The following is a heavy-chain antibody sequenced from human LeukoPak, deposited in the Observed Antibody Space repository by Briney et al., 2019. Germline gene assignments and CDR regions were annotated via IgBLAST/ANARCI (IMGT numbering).Heavy chain of an antibody. Sequence: GGSLRLSCAASGFTFSPYWLHWVRQAPGKGLVWVSYIEHDGSSTNYASSVKGRFTISRDNAKNTLYLQMNSLRAEDTAVYYCARESYGSGSYYNRGPPDYWGQGTLVTVSS. D-gene: IGHD3-10*01. CDR2: IEHDGSST. J-gene: IGHJ4*02. CDR1: GFTFSPYW. V-gene: IGHV3-74*01. CDR3: ARESYGSGSYYNRGPPDY.